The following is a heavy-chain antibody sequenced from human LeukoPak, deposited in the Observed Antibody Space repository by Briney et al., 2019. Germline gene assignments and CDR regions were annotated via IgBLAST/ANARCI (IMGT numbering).Heavy chain of an antibody. J-gene: IGHJ3*02. Sequence: GGSLRLSCAASGFTFSNAWMSWVRQAPGKGLEWVGRIKSKTDGGTTDYTAPVKGRFTISRDNSKNTLYLQMNSLKTEDTAVYYCTTLSDSSGYYIGAFDIWGQGTMVTVSS. CDR1: GFTFSNAW. D-gene: IGHD3-22*01. CDR3: TTLSDSSGYYIGAFDI. CDR2: IKSKTDGGTT. V-gene: IGHV3-15*01.